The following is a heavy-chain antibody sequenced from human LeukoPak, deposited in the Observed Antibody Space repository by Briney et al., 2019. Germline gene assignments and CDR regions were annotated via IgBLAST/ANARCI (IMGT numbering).Heavy chain of an antibody. J-gene: IGHJ4*02. CDR2: ISGSGSST. CDR3: ARGRVSY. V-gene: IGHV3-23*01. D-gene: IGHD3-9*01. Sequence: MNWVRQAPGKGLEWVSAISGSGSSTYYADSVKGRFTISRDNSKNTLYLQMNSLRAEDTAVYYCARGRVSYWGQGTLVTVSS.